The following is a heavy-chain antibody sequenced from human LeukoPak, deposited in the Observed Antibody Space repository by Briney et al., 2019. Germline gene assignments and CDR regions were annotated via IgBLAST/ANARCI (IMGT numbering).Heavy chain of an antibody. V-gene: IGHV3-66*02. CDR1: GFTVSSNY. CDR2: IYSGGST. Sequence: PGGSLRLSCAASGFTVSSNYMSWVRQAPGKGLEWVSVIYSGGSTYYADSVKGRFTISRDNSKNTLYLQMNSLRAEDTAVYYCAREGVAGNDAFGIWGQGTMVTVSS. D-gene: IGHD6-19*01. J-gene: IGHJ3*02. CDR3: AREGVAGNDAFGI.